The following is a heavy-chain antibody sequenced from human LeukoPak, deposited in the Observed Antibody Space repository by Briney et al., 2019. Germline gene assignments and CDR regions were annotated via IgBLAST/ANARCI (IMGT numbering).Heavy chain of an antibody. Sequence: SETLSLTCTVSGGSISNYYWSWIRQPPGKGLEWIGYIYYSGTTNYNPSLKSRVTISVDTSKNQFSLKLSSVTAADTAVYYCARERSMVRGVSWFDPWGQGTLVTVS. CDR2: IYYSGTT. V-gene: IGHV4-59*01. J-gene: IGHJ5*02. D-gene: IGHD3-10*01. CDR3: ARERSMVRGVSWFDP. CDR1: GGSISNYY.